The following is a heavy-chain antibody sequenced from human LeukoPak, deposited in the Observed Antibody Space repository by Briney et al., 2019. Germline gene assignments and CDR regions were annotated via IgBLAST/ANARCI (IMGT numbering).Heavy chain of an antibody. CDR3: ARDSNADYDFWSGFIQYYFDY. CDR2: IYTSGST. J-gene: IGHJ4*02. D-gene: IGHD3-3*01. V-gene: IGHV4-4*07. Sequence: SETLSLTCTVSGGSISSYYWSWIRQPAGKRLEWIGRIYTSGSTNYNPSLKSRVAMSVDTSKNQFSLKLSSVTAADTAVYYCARDSNADYDFWSGFIQYYFDYWGQGTLVTVSS. CDR1: GGSISSYY.